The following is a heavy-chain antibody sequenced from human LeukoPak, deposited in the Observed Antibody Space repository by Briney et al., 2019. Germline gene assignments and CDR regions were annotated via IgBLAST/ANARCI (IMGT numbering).Heavy chain of an antibody. CDR2: IYMNAGST. Sequence: GSLRLSCAASGFTISDNYMSWFRQAPGKGLEWVSVIYMNAGSTSYADSVRGRFTISRDNSKNTLYLQMNSLRAEDTAVYYCVRDVGFFHMDVWGKGTTVTVSS. CDR1: GFTISDNY. CDR3: VRDVGFFHMDV. V-gene: IGHV3-53*01. D-gene: IGHD1-26*01. J-gene: IGHJ6*03.